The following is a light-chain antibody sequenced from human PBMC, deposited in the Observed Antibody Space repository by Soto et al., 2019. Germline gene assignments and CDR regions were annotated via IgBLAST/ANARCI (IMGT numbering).Light chain of an antibody. CDR1: QSVTNTY. CDR3: QQYGSSLI. CDR2: GAS. J-gene: IGKJ4*01. Sequence: EIVLTQSPGTLSLSPGERATLSCRASQSVTNTYLAWYQHKPGQAPRLLIYGASNRATGIPDRFSGSGSGTDFPLTIGRPEPEAFALYYCQQYGSSLIFGGGTKVEVK. V-gene: IGKV3-20*01.